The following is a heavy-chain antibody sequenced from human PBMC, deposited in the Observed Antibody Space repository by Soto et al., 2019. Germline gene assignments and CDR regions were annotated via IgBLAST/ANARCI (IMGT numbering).Heavy chain of an antibody. CDR1: GYTFTSYD. CDR2: MNPNSGNT. J-gene: IGHJ4*02. CDR3: ARGLLLLWFGESDFDY. D-gene: IGHD3-10*01. V-gene: IGHV1-8*01. Sequence: ASVKVSCKASGYTFTSYDINWVRQATGQGLEWMGWMNPNSGNTGYAQKFQGRVTMTRNTSISTAYMELSSLRSEDTAVYYCARGLLLLWFGESDFDYWGQGTLVTVSS.